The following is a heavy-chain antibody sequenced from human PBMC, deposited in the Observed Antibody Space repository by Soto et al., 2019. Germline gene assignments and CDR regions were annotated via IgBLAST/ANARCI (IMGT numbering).Heavy chain of an antibody. CDR3: AKGRSYYYYYGVDV. CDR2: VSDSGVNT. CDR1: GFTFSTYA. Sequence: GGSLRFSCAASGFTFSTYAMAWVRQAPGKGLEWVSGVSDSGVNTDYADSVKGRFSISRDNSKSTLYLHMNSLRAEDTALYYCAKGRSYYYYYGVDVWGQGTTVTVSS. J-gene: IGHJ6*02. V-gene: IGHV3-23*01.